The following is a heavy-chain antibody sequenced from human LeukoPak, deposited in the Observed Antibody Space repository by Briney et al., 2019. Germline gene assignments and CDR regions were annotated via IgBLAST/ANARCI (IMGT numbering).Heavy chain of an antibody. J-gene: IGHJ6*03. CDR2: ISAYNGNT. D-gene: IGHD6-6*01. CDR1: GYTFTSYG. CDR3: AGAGYSSSSVLHYYYYYYMDV. Sequence: GASVKVSCKASGYTFTSYGISWVRQAPGQGLEWMGWISAYNGNTNYAQKLQGRVTMTTDTSTSTAYMELRSLRSDDTAVYYCAGAGYSSSSVLHYYYYYYMDVWGKGTTVTVSS. V-gene: IGHV1-18*01.